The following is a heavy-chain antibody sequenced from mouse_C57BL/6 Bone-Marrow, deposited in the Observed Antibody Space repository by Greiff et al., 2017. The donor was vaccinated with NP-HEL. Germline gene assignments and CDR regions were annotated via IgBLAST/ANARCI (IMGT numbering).Heavy chain of an antibody. J-gene: IGHJ2*01. CDR3: ARYGRDYFDY. V-gene: IGHV7-3*01. CDR1: GFTFTDYY. D-gene: IGHD6-1*01. Sequence: EVNVVESGGGLVQPGGSLSLSCAASGFTFTDYYMSWVRQPPGKALEWLGFIRNKANGYTTEYSASVKGRFTISRDNSQSILYLQMNALRAEDSATYYCARYGRDYFDYWGQGTTLTVSS. CDR2: IRNKANGYTT.